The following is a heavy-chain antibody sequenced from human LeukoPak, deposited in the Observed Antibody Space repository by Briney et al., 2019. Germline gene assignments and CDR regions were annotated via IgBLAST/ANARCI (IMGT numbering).Heavy chain of an antibody. D-gene: IGHD2-15*01. Sequence: SETLSLTCAVYGGSFGGYYWSWIRQPPGKGLEWIGEINHSGSTNYNPSLKSRVTISVDTSKNQFSLKLSSVTAADTAVYYCASQGRLLGPFDYWGQGTLVTVSS. V-gene: IGHV4-34*01. CDR3: ASQGRLLGPFDY. J-gene: IGHJ4*02. CDR1: GGSFGGYY. CDR2: INHSGST.